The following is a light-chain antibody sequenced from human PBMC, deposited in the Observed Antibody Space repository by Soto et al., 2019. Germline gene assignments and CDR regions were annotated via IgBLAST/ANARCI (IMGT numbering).Light chain of an antibody. CDR2: GAS. CDR3: QKYNSAPPT. J-gene: IGKJ4*01. V-gene: IGKV3-15*01. CDR1: QSVSNN. Sequence: EIIMTQSPATLSVSPGERATLSCRASQSVSNNLAWYQQKPGQAPRLLIYGASTRANDIPARFSGSGSGTEFTLTIRSLQSEDIAVYYCQKYNSAPPTFGGGTKVEIK.